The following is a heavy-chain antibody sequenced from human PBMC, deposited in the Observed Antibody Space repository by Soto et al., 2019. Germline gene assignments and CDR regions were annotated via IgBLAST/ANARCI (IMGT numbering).Heavy chain of an antibody. CDR3: ARHRSHYDFWSGYNWFDP. CDR1: GGSISSSSYY. Sequence: SETLSLTCTVSGGSISSSSYYWGWIRQPPGKGLEWIGSIYYSGSTYYNPSLKSRVTISVDTSKNQFSLKLSSVTAADTAVYYCARHRSHYDFWSGYNWFDPWSQGTLVTVSS. J-gene: IGHJ5*02. CDR2: IYYSGST. V-gene: IGHV4-39*01. D-gene: IGHD3-3*01.